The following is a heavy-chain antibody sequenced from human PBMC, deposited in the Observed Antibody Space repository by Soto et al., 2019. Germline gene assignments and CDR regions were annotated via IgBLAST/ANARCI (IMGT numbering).Heavy chain of an antibody. V-gene: IGHV4-39*01. J-gene: IGHJ4*02. CDR3: GRLEGLATISYYFDY. CDR1: GGSISSSNYY. CDR2: IYYSGAT. D-gene: IGHD3-9*01. Sequence: PSETLSLTCTVSGGSISSSNYYWGWIRQPPGKGLEWIGNIYYSGATYYNPSLESRVTISVDTSKNQFSLRLMSLSAADTAVYYCGRLEGLATISYYFDYWGQGALVTVSS.